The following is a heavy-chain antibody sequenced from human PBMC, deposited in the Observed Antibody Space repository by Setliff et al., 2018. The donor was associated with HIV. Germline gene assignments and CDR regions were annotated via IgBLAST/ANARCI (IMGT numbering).Heavy chain of an antibody. CDR2: IYHSGTT. CDR1: GYSMTSDYQ. Sequence: SETLSLTCTVSGYSMTSDYQWGWIRQPPGKGLEWIGSIYHSGTTYYNPSLKSRVTISVDTSKNQFSLKLISVTAAGTAVFYCVRVDYGDYDFDYWGQGTLVTVSS. V-gene: IGHV4-38-2*02. J-gene: IGHJ4*02. CDR3: VRVDYGDYDFDY. D-gene: IGHD4-17*01.